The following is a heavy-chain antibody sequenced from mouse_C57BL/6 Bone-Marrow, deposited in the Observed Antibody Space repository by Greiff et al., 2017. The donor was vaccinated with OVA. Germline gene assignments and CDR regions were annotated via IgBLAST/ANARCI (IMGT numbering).Heavy chain of an antibody. D-gene: IGHD2-5*01. Sequence: DVKLVESGGDLVKPGGSLKLSCAASGFTFSSYGRSWVRQTPDKRLEWVATISSGGSYTYYPDSVKGRFTISRDNAKNTLYLQMSSLKSEDTAMYYCARHEEAYYSNFFDYWGQGTTLTVSS. CDR2: ISSGGSYT. CDR1: GFTFSSYG. CDR3: ARHEEAYYSNFFDY. V-gene: IGHV5-6*02. J-gene: IGHJ2*01.